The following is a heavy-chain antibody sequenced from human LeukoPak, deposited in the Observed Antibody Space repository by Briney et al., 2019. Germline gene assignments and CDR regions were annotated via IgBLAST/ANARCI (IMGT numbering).Heavy chain of an antibody. CDR3: ARAPPTVTTPHNWYFDL. CDR2: IYYSGST. D-gene: IGHD4-17*01. V-gene: IGHV4-59*01. Sequence: SETLSLTCTVSGGSISSYYWSWIRQPPGKGLEWIGYIYYSGSTNYNPSLKSRVTISVDTSKNQFSLKLSSVTAADTAVYYCARAPPTVTTPHNWYFDLWGRGTLVTVSS. CDR1: GGSISSYY. J-gene: IGHJ2*01.